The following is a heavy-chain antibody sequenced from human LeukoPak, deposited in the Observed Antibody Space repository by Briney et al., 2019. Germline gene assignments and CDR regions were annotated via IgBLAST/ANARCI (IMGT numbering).Heavy chain of an antibody. CDR1: GGSISSSNW. J-gene: IGHJ4*02. D-gene: IGHD6-13*01. Sequence: SGTLSLTCAVSGGSISSSNWWSWVRQPPGKGLAWIGEIYHSGSTNYNPSLKSRVTISVDKSKNQFSLKLSSVTAADTAVYYCAREDSSSWYSLDYWGQGTLVTVSS. CDR2: IYHSGST. CDR3: AREDSSSWYSLDY. V-gene: IGHV4-4*02.